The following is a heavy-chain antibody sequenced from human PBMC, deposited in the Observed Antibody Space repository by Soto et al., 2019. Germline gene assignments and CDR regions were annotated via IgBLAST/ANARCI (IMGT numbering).Heavy chain of an antibody. CDR1: GFTFSSYG. D-gene: IGHD6-19*01. J-gene: IGHJ4*02. CDR2: IWYDGSNK. CDR3: ARPSGYSSGWYFDY. V-gene: IGHV3-33*01. Sequence: GGSLRLSCAASGFTFSSYGMHWVRQAPGKGLEWVAVIWYDGSNKYYADSVKGRFTISRDNSKNTLYLQMNSLRAEDTAVYYCARPSGYSSGWYFDYWGQGTLVTVSS.